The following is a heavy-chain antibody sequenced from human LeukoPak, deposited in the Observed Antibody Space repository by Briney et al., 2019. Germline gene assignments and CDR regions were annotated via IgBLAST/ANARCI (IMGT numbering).Heavy chain of an antibody. V-gene: IGHV4-59*01. CDR1: GGSISSYY. J-gene: IGHJ4*02. Sequence: PSETLSLTCTVFGGSISSYYWSWIRQPPGKGLEWIGYIYYSGSTNYNPSLKSRVTISVDTSKNQFSLKLSSVTAADTAVYYCARGGGGADFDYWGQGTLVTVSS. CDR3: ARGGGGADFDY. D-gene: IGHD2-21*01. CDR2: IYYSGST.